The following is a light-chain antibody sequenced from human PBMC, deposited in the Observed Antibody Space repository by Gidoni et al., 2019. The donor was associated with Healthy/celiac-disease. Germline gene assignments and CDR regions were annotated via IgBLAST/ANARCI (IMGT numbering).Light chain of an antibody. CDR2: AAS. Sequence: DIQMTQSPSSLSASVGDRVTITCRASQSISSYLNWYQQKPGKAPKLLIYAASSLPSGVPSRFSGSGSVTDCTLTISSLQPEDFATYYCQQSYSTPPAYTFGQGTKLEIK. CDR3: QQSYSTPPAYT. V-gene: IGKV1-39*01. J-gene: IGKJ2*01. CDR1: QSISSY.